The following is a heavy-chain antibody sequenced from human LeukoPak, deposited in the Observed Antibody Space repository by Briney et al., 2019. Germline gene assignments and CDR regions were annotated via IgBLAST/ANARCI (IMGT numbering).Heavy chain of an antibody. J-gene: IGHJ5*02. D-gene: IGHD2-2*01. CDR2: IYTSGST. Sequence: SETLSLTCTVSGGSISSYYWSWIRQPAGKGLEWIGRIYTSGSTNYNPSLKSRVTMSVDTSKNQFSLKLSSVTAADTAAYYCARDHIVVVPAAISWFDPWGQGTLVTVSS. CDR1: GGSISSYY. CDR3: ARDHIVVVPAAISWFDP. V-gene: IGHV4-4*07.